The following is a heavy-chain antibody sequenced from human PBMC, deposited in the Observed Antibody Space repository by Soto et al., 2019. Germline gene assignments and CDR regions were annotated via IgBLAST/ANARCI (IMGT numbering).Heavy chain of an antibody. D-gene: IGHD5-18*01. CDR1: GGTFSSYA. CDR2: IIPIFGTA. Sequence: QVQLVQSGAEVKKPGSSVKVSCKASGGTFSSYAISWVRQAPGQGLEWMGGIIPIFGTANYAQKFQGRVTMTADECTSTAYMEVSSLRSEDTAVYYCARVGREMATASHFDYWGQGTLVTVSS. CDR3: ARVGREMATASHFDY. J-gene: IGHJ4*02. V-gene: IGHV1-69*12.